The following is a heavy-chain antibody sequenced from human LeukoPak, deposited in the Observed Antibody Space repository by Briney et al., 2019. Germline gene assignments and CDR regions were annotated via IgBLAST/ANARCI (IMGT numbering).Heavy chain of an antibody. CDR2: IFYSGST. D-gene: IGHD5-18*01. CDR3: ARGVTAMIYFDY. Sequence: SETLSLTCTVSGGSIGSGGYYWSWIRQHPGKGLEWIGYIFYSGSTYYNPSLKSRVTISVDTSKNQFSLKLSSVTAADTAVYYSARGVTAMIYFDYWGQGTLVTVSS. V-gene: IGHV4-31*03. J-gene: IGHJ4*02. CDR1: GGSIGSGGYY.